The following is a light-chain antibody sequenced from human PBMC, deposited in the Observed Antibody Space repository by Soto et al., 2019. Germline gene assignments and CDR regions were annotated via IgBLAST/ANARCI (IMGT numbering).Light chain of an antibody. CDR2: EAN. Sequence: QSVLTQPASASGSPGQSITVSCTGTNIDVGSYNLISWYQQHPGKAPKLIIYEANEPPSGVSKRFSGSKSGNTASLPTSGLQGGDGADYFCSTYASTSTSLVF. CDR3: STYASTSTSLV. CDR1: NIDVGSYNL. V-gene: IGLV2-23*01. J-gene: IGLJ1*01.